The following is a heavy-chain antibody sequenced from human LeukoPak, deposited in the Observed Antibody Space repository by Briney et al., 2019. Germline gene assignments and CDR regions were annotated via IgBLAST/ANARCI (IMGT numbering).Heavy chain of an antibody. D-gene: IGHD6-13*01. J-gene: IGHJ3*02. CDR1: GGSFSGYY. CDR2: INHSGST. V-gene: IGHV4-34*01. Sequence: SETLSLTCAVYGGSFSGYYWSWIRQPPGKGLEWIGEINHSGSTNYNPSLKSRVTISVDTSKNQFSLKLSSVTAADTAVYYCARGVGSSSWYAHDAFDIWGQGTMVTVSS. CDR3: ARGVGSSSWYAHDAFDI.